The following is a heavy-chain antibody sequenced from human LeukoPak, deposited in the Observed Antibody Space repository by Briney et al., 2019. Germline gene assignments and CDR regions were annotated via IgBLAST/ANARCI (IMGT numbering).Heavy chain of an antibody. CDR1: GYTFTTYW. Sequence: GESLKISCQASGYTFTTYWIGWVRQMPGKGLECMGIIYPNDSDTTYSPSFQGQVTISADKSFSTAYLQWSSLKASDTAIYYCARLGGDTYYFGSASYPNWYFDLWGRGTLVTVSS. J-gene: IGHJ2*01. CDR3: ARLGGDTYYFGSASYPNWYFDL. D-gene: IGHD3-10*01. V-gene: IGHV5-51*01. CDR2: IYPNDSDT.